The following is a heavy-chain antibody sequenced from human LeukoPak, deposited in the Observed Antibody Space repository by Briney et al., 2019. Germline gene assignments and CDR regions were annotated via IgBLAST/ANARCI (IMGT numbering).Heavy chain of an antibody. Sequence: PGGSLRLSFAASGFTFSSYAMHWVRQAPGKGLEWVAVISYDGSNKYYADSVKGRFTISRDNSKNTLYLQMNSLRAEDTAVYYCARPRNRGAGYYYGMDVWGQGTTVTVSS. J-gene: IGHJ6*02. V-gene: IGHV3-30-3*01. D-gene: IGHD1-14*01. CDR2: ISYDGSNK. CDR3: ARPRNRGAGYYYGMDV. CDR1: GFTFSSYA.